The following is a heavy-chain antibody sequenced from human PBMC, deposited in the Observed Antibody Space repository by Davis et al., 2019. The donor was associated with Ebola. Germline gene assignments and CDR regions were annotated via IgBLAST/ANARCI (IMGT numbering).Heavy chain of an antibody. J-gene: IGHJ3*02. D-gene: IGHD3-16*01. CDR2: IYWNDDK. V-gene: IGHV2-5*01. CDR1: GFSLSTSGVG. CDR3: AHIEGMGEEARDDAFDI. Sequence: SGPTLVKPTQTLTLTCTFSGFSLSTSGVGVGWIRQPPGKALEWLALIYWNDDKRYSPSLKSRLTITKDTSKNQVVLTMTNMDPVDTATYYCAHIEGMGEEARDDAFDIWGQGTMVTVSS.